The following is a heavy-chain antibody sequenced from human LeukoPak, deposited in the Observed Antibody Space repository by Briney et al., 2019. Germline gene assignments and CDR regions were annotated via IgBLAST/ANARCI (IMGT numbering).Heavy chain of an antibody. V-gene: IGHV4-59*08. CDR2: IYYSGST. J-gene: IGHJ6*03. CDR1: GGSISRYY. D-gene: IGHD6-6*01. Sequence: SETLSLTCTVSGGSISRYYWSWIRQPPGKGLEWIGYIYYSGSTNYNPSLKSRVTISVDTSKNQFSLKLSSVTAADTAVYYCARRRYSSSFHYYYMDVWGKGTTVTVSS. CDR3: ARRRYSSSFHYYYMDV.